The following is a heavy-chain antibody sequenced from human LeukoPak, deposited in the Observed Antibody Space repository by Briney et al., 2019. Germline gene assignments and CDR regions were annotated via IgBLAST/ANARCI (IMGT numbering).Heavy chain of an antibody. CDR3: ASWRFGHSSSSDY. V-gene: IGHV4-59*12. CDR1: GGSISSYY. D-gene: IGHD6-6*01. J-gene: IGHJ4*02. CDR2: FYYSGST. Sequence: PSETLSLTCTVSGGSISSYYWSWIRQPPGKGLEWIGYFYYSGSTNYNPSLKSRVTISVDTSKNQFSLKLSSVTAADTAVYYFASWRFGHSSSSDYGGQGTLVTVSS.